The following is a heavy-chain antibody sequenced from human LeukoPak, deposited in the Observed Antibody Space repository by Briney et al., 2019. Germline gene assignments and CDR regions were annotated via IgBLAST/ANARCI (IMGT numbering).Heavy chain of an antibody. V-gene: IGHV3-20*01. Sequence: GGSLRLSCAASGFTFDDYGMSWVRQAPGKGLEWVSGINWNGGSTGYADSVKGRFTISRDNAKNSLYLQMNSLRAEDTALYHCARTYYYDSSGPPDYWGQGTLVTVSS. CDR2: INWNGGST. CDR3: ARTYYYDSSGPPDY. J-gene: IGHJ4*02. D-gene: IGHD3-22*01. CDR1: GFTFDDYG.